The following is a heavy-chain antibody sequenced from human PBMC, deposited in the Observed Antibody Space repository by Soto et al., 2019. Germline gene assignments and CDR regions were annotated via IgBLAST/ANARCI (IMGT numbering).Heavy chain of an antibody. V-gene: IGHV3-33*05. Sequence: PGGSLRLSCRTSGFRFSSYGMHWVRQAPGKGPEWVAFISGDGSNTEYVDSVRGRFTVSRDNAKNSLYLQMNSLRAEDTAVYYCARGHYGLDVWGQGTTVTVSS. CDR1: GFRFSSYG. J-gene: IGHJ6*02. CDR2: ISGDGSNT. CDR3: ARGHYGLDV.